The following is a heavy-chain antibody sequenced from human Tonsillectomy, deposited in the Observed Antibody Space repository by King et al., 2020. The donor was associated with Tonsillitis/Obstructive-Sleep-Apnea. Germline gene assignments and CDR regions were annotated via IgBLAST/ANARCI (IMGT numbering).Heavy chain of an antibody. Sequence: HAQLVQSGAEVKKPGASVKVSCKASGYTFTGYYLHWVRQAPGQGLEWMGIINPSGGSTSYAQKFQGRVTMTRDTSTSTVYMELSSLRSEDTAVYYCARVRDYYDGSGYTFDYWGQGTLVTVSS. V-gene: IGHV1-46*01. J-gene: IGHJ4*02. CDR3: ARVRDYYDGSGYTFDY. D-gene: IGHD3-22*01. CDR1: GYTFTGYY. CDR2: INPSGGST.